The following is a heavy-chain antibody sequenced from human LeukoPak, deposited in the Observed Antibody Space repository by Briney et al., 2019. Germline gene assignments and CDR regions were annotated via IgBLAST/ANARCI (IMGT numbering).Heavy chain of an antibody. CDR1: GFTFSNYC. V-gene: IGHV3-30*18. J-gene: IGHJ4*02. D-gene: IGHD1-26*01. Sequence: GRSLRLSCAASGFTFSNYCMHWVREAPGKGLEWVASISYDRSDEYNADSVKGRFTISRDNSKNTVYLQMNSLRAEDTAVYYCAKGRVASGSYFDYWGQGTLVTVSS. CDR3: AKGRVASGSYFDY. CDR2: ISYDRSDE.